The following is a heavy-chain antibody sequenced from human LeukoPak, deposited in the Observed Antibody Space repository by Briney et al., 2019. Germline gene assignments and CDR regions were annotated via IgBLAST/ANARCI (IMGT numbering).Heavy chain of an antibody. D-gene: IGHD4-17*01. CDR3: VRGDGDYLRYYFDS. CDR1: GYTFTNYA. J-gene: IGHJ4*02. Sequence: ASVKVSCKASGYTFTNYAVNWVRQAPGQGLEWMGWINTNTGNPTYAQGFTGRFVFSLGTSVSTAYLQISSLKAEDTAMYYCVRGDGDYLRYYFDSWGQGTLVTVSS. CDR2: INTNTGNP. V-gene: IGHV7-4-1*02.